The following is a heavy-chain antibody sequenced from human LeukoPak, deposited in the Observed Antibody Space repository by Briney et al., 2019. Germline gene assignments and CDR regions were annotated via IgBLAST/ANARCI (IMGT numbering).Heavy chain of an antibody. CDR1: RFTFSDYY. D-gene: IGHD6-13*01. CDR2: IGSISTYT. Sequence: GGSLRLSCAASRFTFSDYYLTWISQAPGKGLEWISYIGSISTYTHYADSVKGRFTISRDNAKNSLYLQMNSLRAEDTAVYYCARDKESSGWYLTPYYYGMDVWGKGTTVTVSS. V-gene: IGHV3-11*06. J-gene: IGHJ6*04. CDR3: ARDKESSGWYLTPYYYGMDV.